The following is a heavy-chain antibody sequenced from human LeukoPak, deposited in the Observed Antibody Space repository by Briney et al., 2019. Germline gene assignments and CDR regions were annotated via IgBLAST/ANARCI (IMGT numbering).Heavy chain of an antibody. J-gene: IGHJ5*02. V-gene: IGHV1-2*02. CDR1: GYTFTGYY. CDR3: ARDPRYCSSSSCYSDNWLDP. CDR2: INPNSGGT. Sequence: GASVKVSCKASGYTFTGYYMHWVRQAPGQGLEWMGWINPNSGGTNYAQKFQGRVTMTRDTSISTAYMELSRLRSDDTAVYYCARDPRYCSSSSCYSDNWLDPWGQGTLVTVSS. D-gene: IGHD2-2*01.